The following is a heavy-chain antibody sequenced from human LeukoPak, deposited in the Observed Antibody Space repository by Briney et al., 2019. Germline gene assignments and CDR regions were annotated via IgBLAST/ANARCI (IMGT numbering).Heavy chain of an antibody. CDR1: GFTFSNYA. Sequence: GGSLRLSCAASGFTFSNYAVHWVRQAPGKGLEWVAVISYDGSNKYYADSVKGRFTISRDNSKNTLYLQMNSLDSEDTAVYYCAKDRWGAVASFDYWGQGTLVTVSS. CDR2: ISYDGSNK. CDR3: AKDRWGAVASFDY. J-gene: IGHJ4*02. D-gene: IGHD6-19*01. V-gene: IGHV3-30*04.